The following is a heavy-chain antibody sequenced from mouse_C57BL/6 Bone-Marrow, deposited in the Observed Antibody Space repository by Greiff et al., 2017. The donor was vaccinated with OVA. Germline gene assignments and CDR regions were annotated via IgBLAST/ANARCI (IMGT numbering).Heavy chain of an antibody. Sequence: DVQLQESGPGLVKPSQSLSLTCSVTGYSITSGYYWNWIRQFPGNKLEWMGYISYDGSNNYNPSLKNRISITRDTSKNQFFLKLNSVTTEDTATYYCARDRAAQATGYYFDYWGQGTTLTVSS. CDR1: GYSITSGYY. J-gene: IGHJ2*01. D-gene: IGHD3-2*02. CDR2: ISYDGSN. CDR3: ARDRAAQATGYYFDY. V-gene: IGHV3-6*01.